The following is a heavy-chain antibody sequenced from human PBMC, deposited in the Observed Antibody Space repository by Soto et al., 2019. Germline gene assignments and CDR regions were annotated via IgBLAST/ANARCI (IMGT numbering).Heavy chain of an antibody. Sequence: PGESLKISCKGSGYSFTSYWIGWVRQMPGKGLEWMGIIYPGDSDTRYSPSFQGQVTISADKSISTAYLQWSSLKASDTAMYYCARPREAGRNYYGVDVWGQGATVTVSS. V-gene: IGHV5-51*01. CDR3: ARPREAGRNYYGVDV. CDR2: IYPGDSDT. D-gene: IGHD6-19*01. CDR1: GYSFTSYW. J-gene: IGHJ6*02.